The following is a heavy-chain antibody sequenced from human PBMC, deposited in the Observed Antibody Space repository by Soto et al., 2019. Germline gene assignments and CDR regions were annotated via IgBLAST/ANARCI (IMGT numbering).Heavy chain of an antibody. CDR2: IIPIFGTA. Sequence: QVQLVQSGAEVKKPGSSVKVSCKASGGTFSSYAISWVRQAPGQGLEWMGGIIPIFGTANYAQKFQGRVTIPADESTSTAYMELSSLRSEDTAVYYCAVTMVRGVSMFYYYYGMDVWGQGTTVTVSS. J-gene: IGHJ6*02. CDR1: GGTFSSYA. D-gene: IGHD3-10*01. CDR3: AVTMVRGVSMFYYYYGMDV. V-gene: IGHV1-69*01.